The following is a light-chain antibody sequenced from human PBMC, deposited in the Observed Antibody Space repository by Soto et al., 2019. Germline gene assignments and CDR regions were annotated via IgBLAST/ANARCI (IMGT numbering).Light chain of an antibody. CDR2: KAS. Sequence: DIQMTQSPSTLSASVGDRVTITCRASQSISVWLAWYQQKAGKAPNHLIYKASRLESGVPSRFSGSGSETEFTLTISGLQPGDSATYYCQQYNSYSPTFGHGTKVEVK. J-gene: IGKJ1*01. CDR1: QSISVW. CDR3: QQYNSYSPT. V-gene: IGKV1-5*03.